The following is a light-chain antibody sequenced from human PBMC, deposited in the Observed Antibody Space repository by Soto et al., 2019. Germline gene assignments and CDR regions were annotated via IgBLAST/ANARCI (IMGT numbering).Light chain of an antibody. CDR2: GAS. Sequence: EIVLTQSPGTLSLSPGETATLSCRASQTIGSEFLFWYQQKPGQAPRLLIYGASSRANGIPDMFSGSGSGTEFTLTISILEPEDFAVYYCHQYSSAPYIFGQGTNLEIK. V-gene: IGKV3-20*01. J-gene: IGKJ2*01. CDR3: HQYSSAPYI. CDR1: QTIGSEF.